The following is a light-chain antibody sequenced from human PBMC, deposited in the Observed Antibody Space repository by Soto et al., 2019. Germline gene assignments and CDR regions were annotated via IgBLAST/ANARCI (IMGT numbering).Light chain of an antibody. CDR3: QQSYTIPYT. CDR1: QSVSTY. Sequence: DIQMTQSPSSLPASVGDRVTLTCRASQSVSTYLNWYQQKPGKAPKLLIYAASSLQSGVPSRLSGSGSGTDFTLTIDSLQTEDFATYYCQQSYTIPYTFGQGTKLEIK. CDR2: AAS. J-gene: IGKJ2*01. V-gene: IGKV1-39*01.